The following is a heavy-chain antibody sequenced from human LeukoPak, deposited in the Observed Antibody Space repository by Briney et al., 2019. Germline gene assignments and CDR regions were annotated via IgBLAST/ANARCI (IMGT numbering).Heavy chain of an antibody. CDR3: ARADSSSWFDY. Sequence: PGGSLRLSCGASGFTFSDYYMTWIRQAPGKGLEWVSHISSSGSYRNYADSVKGRFTISRDNAKNSLYLQMSSLTAEDTAVYYCARADSSSWFDYWGQGALVTVSS. V-gene: IGHV3-11*05. J-gene: IGHJ4*02. CDR2: ISSSGSYR. D-gene: IGHD6-13*01. CDR1: GFTFSDYY.